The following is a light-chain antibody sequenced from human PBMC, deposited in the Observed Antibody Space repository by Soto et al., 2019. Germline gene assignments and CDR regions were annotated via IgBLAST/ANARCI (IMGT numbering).Light chain of an antibody. V-gene: IGKV3-20*01. Sequence: EIVLTQSPGTLSLSPGERATLSCRASQSVSVNSLAWYQQIGGQAPRLLIYAASTRATGVPDRFSGTGSGTDFALTISSLETDDSAVYDCQQYGGSPITFGRGTKVYIK. CDR1: QSVSVNS. J-gene: IGKJ3*01. CDR2: AAS. CDR3: QQYGGSPIT.